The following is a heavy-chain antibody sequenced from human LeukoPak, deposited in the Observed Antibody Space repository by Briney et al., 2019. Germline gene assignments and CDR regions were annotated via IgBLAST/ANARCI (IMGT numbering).Heavy chain of an antibody. V-gene: IGHV3-7*01. CDR2: IKQDGSEK. CDR3: ARGEYCSGGSCYEDFDY. Sequence: GGSLRLSCAASGFTFSSYWMSWVRQAPGKGLEWVANIKQDGSEKYYVDSVKGRFTISRDNAKNSLYLQMNSLRAEDTAVYYCARGEYCSGGSCYEDFDYWGQGTLVTVSS. J-gene: IGHJ4*02. D-gene: IGHD2-15*01. CDR1: GFTFSSYW.